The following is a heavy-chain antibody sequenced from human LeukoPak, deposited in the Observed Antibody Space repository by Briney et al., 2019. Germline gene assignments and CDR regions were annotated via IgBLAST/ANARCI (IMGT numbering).Heavy chain of an antibody. CDR3: AKAKTAVVDDAFNI. V-gene: IGHV3-23*01. J-gene: IGHJ3*02. D-gene: IGHD6-13*01. Sequence: GGSLRLSCAASGFTFSSCAMTWVRQAPGKGLEWVSTVSGSGGCTFYADSVKGRFTISRDNSKNTLYLHLSSLRAEDTAIYYCAKAKTAVVDDAFNIWGQGTMVTVSS. CDR1: GFTFSSCA. CDR2: VSGSGGCT.